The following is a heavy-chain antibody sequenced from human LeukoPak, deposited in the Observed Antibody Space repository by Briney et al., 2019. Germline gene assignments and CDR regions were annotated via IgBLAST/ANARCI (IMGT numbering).Heavy chain of an antibody. J-gene: IGHJ4*02. Sequence: SETLSLTCAVYGGSFGGYYWSWIRQPPGKGLEWIGKINHSGSTNYNPSLKSRVTISVDTSKNQFSLKLSSVTAADTAVYYCARLWRWLQQGDYWGQGTLVTVSS. CDR2: INHSGST. D-gene: IGHD5-24*01. V-gene: IGHV4-34*01. CDR3: ARLWRWLQQGDY. CDR1: GGSFGGYY.